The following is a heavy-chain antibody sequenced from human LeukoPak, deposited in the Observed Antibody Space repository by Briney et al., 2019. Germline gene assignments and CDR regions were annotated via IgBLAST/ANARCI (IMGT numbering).Heavy chain of an antibody. CDR2: IYYSGST. CDR1: GGSISSYY. D-gene: IGHD3-22*01. J-gene: IGHJ3*02. V-gene: IGHV4-59*12. Sequence: SETLSLTCTVSGGSISSYYWSWIRQPPGKGLEWIGYIYYSGSTNYNPSLKSRVTMSVDTSKNQFSLKLSSVTAADTAVYYCARDRVVVINPDAFDIWGQGTMVTVSS. CDR3: ARDRVVVINPDAFDI.